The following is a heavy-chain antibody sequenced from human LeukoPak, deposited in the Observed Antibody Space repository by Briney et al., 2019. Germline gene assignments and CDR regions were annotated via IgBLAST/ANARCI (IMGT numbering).Heavy chain of an antibody. CDR1: GYTFTGYY. CDR3: ARGDFIRLITMVRGVIPPDYYYNGMDV. D-gene: IGHD3-10*01. Sequence: ASVKVSCKASGYTFTGYYMHWVRQAPGQGLEWMGWINPNSGGTNYAQKFQGWVTMTRDTSISTAYMELSRLRSDDTAVYYCARGDFIRLITMVRGVIPPDYYYNGMDVWGKGTTVTVSS. V-gene: IGHV1-2*04. CDR2: INPNSGGT. J-gene: IGHJ6*04.